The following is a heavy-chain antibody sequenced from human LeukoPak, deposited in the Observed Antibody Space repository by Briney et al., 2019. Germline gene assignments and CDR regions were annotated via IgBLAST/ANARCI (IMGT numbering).Heavy chain of an antibody. CDR2: IYPRDGST. V-gene: IGHV1-46*01. CDR1: GYTFTSNY. Sequence: GASVEVSCKASGYTFTSNYIHWVRQAPGQGLEWMGMIYPRDGSTSYAQKFQGRVTVTRDTSTSTVHMELSGLRSEDTAVYYCARDQEGFDYWGKGTLVTVSS. CDR3: ARDQEGFDY. J-gene: IGHJ4*02.